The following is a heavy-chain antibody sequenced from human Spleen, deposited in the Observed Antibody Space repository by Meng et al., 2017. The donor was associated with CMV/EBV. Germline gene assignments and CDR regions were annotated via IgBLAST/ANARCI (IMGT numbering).Heavy chain of an antibody. Sequence: EVLLLEAGGGLVQPGWYLRFYCAASGFTFSSYDMSWVRQAPGKGLEWVSVIYSGGSTYYADSVKGRFTISRDNSKNTLYLQMNSLRAEDTAVYYCARGGGSQGFDYWGQGTLVTVSS. D-gene: IGHD2-15*01. CDR2: IYSGGST. V-gene: IGHV3-66*01. CDR1: GFTFSSYD. CDR3: ARGGGSQGFDY. J-gene: IGHJ4*02.